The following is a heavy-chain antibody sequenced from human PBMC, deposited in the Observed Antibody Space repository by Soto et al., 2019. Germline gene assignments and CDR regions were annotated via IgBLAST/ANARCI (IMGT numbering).Heavy chain of an antibody. V-gene: IGHV1-18*01. CDR3: ARRMVYAKGGLDY. Sequence: ASVKVSCKTSEYSFGDYYLHWVRQAPEQGLEWMGWINLNDGGTNYAQKLQGRVTMTTDTSTSTAYMELRSLRSDDTAVYYCARRMVYAKGGLDYWGQGTLVTVSS. D-gene: IGHD2-8*01. CDR2: INLNDGGT. J-gene: IGHJ4*02. CDR1: EYSFGDYY.